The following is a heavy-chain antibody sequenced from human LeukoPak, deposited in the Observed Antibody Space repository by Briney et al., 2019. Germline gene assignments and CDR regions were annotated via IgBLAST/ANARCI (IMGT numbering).Heavy chain of an antibody. D-gene: IGHD2-8*01. J-gene: IGHJ6*02. CDR2: ISGSGGST. CDR1: GFTFSSYA. Sequence: GGSLRLSCAASGFTFSSYAMSWARQAPGKGLEWVSAISGSGGSTYYADSVKGRFTISRDNSKSTLYLQMNSLRAEDTAVYYCAKDLVLMVYAKPNYGMDVWGQGTTVTVSS. CDR3: AKDLVLMVYAKPNYGMDV. V-gene: IGHV3-23*01.